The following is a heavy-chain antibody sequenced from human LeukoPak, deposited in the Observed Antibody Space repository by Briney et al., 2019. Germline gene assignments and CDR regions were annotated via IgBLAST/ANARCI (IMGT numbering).Heavy chain of an antibody. CDR1: GFTLSSYS. J-gene: IGHJ4*02. CDR2: ISSSSYI. D-gene: IGHD6-6*01. Sequence: GGSLRLSCAASGFTLSSYSMNWVRQAPGKGLEWVSFISSSSYIYYADSLKGRFTISRDNAKNSLYLQMNSLRAEDTAVYYCARGEWSSSPFDYWGQGTLVTVSS. V-gene: IGHV3-21*01. CDR3: ARGEWSSSPFDY.